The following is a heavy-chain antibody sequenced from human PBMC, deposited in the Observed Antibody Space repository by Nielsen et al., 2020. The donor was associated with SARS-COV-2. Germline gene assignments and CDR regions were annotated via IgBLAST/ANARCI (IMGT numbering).Heavy chain of an antibody. D-gene: IGHD2-2*01. CDR3: AREHLYCSSTSCYSDWFDP. Sequence: WIRQPPGKGLEWVSSITDNSSHIYHADSVRGRFTISRDNAKGSLYLQMNSLRAEDTAVYYCAREHLYCSSTSCYSDWFDPWGQGTLVTVSS. V-gene: IGHV3-21*04. J-gene: IGHJ5*02. CDR2: ITDNSSHI.